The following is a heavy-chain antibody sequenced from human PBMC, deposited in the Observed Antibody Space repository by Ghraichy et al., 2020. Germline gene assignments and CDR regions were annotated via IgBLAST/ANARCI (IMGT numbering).Heavy chain of an antibody. CDR1: GFTFSSYA. J-gene: IGHJ4*02. V-gene: IGHV3-23*01. CDR3: AKDVRGSPAY. CDR2: IGSNDGSP. Sequence: GGSLRLSCAASGFTFSSYAMNWVRQAPGKGLEWVSSIGSNDGSPYYADSVRGRFIISRDNSKNTLYLQMNSLRAEDTAGYFCAKDVRGSPAYWGQGTLVTVSS. D-gene: IGHD1-26*01.